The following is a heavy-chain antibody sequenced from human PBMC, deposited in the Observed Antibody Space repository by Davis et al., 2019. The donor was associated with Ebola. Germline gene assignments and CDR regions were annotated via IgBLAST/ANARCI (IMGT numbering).Heavy chain of an antibody. J-gene: IGHJ4*02. CDR3: ARDESYRIDF. V-gene: IGHV3-74*01. CDR2: INVDGNRT. Sequence: HTGGSLRLSCAASGFTSSNHWMYWVRQAPGQGLVYLSRINVDGNRTGHADSVEGRFTISRDNTKNTLYLQMNSLRAEDPAVYYCARDESYRIDFWGQGTLVTVSS. CDR1: GFTSSNHW. D-gene: IGHD3-10*01.